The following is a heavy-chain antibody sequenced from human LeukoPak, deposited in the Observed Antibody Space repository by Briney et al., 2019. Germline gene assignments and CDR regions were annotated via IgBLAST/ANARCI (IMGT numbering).Heavy chain of an antibody. V-gene: IGHV3-43*01. Sequence: PGGSLRLSCAASGFTFDDYTMHWVRQAPGKGLEWVSLISWDGGSTYYADSVKGRFTISRDNSKNSLYLQMNSLRTEDTALYYCAKSGGRDGYNRHYYMDVWGKGTTVTVSS. CDR3: AKSGGRDGYNRHYYMDV. D-gene: IGHD5-24*01. CDR1: GFTFDDYT. CDR2: ISWDGGST. J-gene: IGHJ6*03.